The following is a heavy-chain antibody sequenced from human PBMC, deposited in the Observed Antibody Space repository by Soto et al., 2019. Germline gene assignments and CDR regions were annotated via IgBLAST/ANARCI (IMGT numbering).Heavy chain of an antibody. CDR2: IHPSGDT. D-gene: IGHD2-15*01. CDR3: VRGYCTTSPCSGDFQF. Sequence: ASLKVSCRASGYKFTTYFIHWVRQAPGQGLEWMGMIHPSGDTGYAQKFRGRVTMTIDTSTTTAYRELRNLTSEDTAVYFSVRGYCTTSPCSGDFQFWGQGTLVTVSS. V-gene: IGHV1-46*01. CDR1: GYKFTTYF. J-gene: IGHJ1*01.